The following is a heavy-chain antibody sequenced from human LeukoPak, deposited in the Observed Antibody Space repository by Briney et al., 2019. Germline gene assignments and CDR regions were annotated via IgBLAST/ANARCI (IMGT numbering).Heavy chain of an antibody. Sequence: SETLSLTCTVSGGSISSYYWSLIRQPPGKGLEWIGYIYYSGSTNYNPSLKSRVTISVDTSKNQFSLKLSSVTAADTAVYYCARGSRGIAARPEDYWGQGTLVTVSS. D-gene: IGHD6-6*01. CDR3: ARGSRGIAARPEDY. V-gene: IGHV4-59*01. CDR1: GGSISSYY. J-gene: IGHJ4*02. CDR2: IYYSGST.